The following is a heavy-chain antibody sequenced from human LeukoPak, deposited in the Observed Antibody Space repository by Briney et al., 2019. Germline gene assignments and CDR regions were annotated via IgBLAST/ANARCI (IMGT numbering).Heavy chain of an antibody. D-gene: IGHD5-12*01. J-gene: IGHJ6*02. CDR2: INPISGAT. CDR3: ARPGLLVALNYGMDV. Sequence: ASVTVSCKTSGYTFTRYYMQWVRQAPGHGLEWMGIINPISGATDYAQTFQGRVTMTRDTSTSTVYMELSSLRSEDTAVYYCARPGLLVALNYGMDVWGQGTTVTVSS. CDR1: GYTFTRYY. V-gene: IGHV1-46*01.